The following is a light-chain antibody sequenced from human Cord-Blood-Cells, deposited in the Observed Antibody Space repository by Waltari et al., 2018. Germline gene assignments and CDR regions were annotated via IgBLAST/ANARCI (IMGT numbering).Light chain of an antibody. V-gene: IGKV3-11*01. Sequence: EIVLTHSPATLSLSPGERATLSCRASQRVSRYLAWYQQKPGQGPRLLIYDASNRATGIPARFSGSGSGTDFTLTISSLEPEDFAVYYCQQRSNWPMYTFGQGTKLEIK. J-gene: IGKJ2*01. CDR1: QRVSRY. CDR2: DAS. CDR3: QQRSNWPMYT.